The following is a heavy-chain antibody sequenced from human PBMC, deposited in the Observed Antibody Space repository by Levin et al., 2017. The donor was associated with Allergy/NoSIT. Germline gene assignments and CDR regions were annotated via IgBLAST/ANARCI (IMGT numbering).Heavy chain of an antibody. CDR3: ARDNIGLPDACDI. D-gene: IGHD3-10*01. Sequence: GGSLRLSCAASGFTFDDYAMHWVRQAPGKGLEWVSGISWNSGSIGYADSVKGRFTISRDNDKNSLHLQMNSMRTEDTALYYCARDNIGLPDACDIWGQGTMVIVSS. J-gene: IGHJ3*02. CDR2: ISWNSGSI. CDR1: GFTFDDYA. V-gene: IGHV3-9*01.